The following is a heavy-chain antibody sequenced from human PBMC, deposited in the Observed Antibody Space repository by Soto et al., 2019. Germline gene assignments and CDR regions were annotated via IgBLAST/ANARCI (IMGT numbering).Heavy chain of an antibody. Sequence: QVQLVQSGAEVKKPGSSVKVSCKASGGTFSSYAISWVRQAPGEGLEWMGGIIPIFGTANYAQKFQGRVTITADESTSTAYMELSSLRSEDTAVYYCARPTRYYYDSSGQSAWFDSWGQGTLVTVSS. V-gene: IGHV1-69*12. CDR1: GGTFSSYA. D-gene: IGHD3-22*01. CDR3: ARPTRYYYDSSGQSAWFDS. J-gene: IGHJ5*01. CDR2: IIPIFGTA.